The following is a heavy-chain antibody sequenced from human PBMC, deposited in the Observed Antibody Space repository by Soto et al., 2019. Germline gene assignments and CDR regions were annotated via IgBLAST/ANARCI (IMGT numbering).Heavy chain of an antibody. J-gene: IGHJ4*02. CDR3: ARVGSSGWSPDY. Sequence: QVQLQESGPGLVKPSQTLSLTCTVSGGSISSGDYYWSWIRQPPGKGLEWIGYIFYTGSTNYNPSLKSRVTLSADTSKNQFSLRLTSVTAADTAVYYCARVGSSGWSPDYWGQGTLVTVSS. D-gene: IGHD6-19*01. CDR2: IFYTGST. V-gene: IGHV4-30-4*01. CDR1: GGSISSGDYY.